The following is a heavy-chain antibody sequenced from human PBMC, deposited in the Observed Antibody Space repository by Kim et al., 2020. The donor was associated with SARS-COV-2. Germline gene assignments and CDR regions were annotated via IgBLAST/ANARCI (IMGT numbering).Heavy chain of an antibody. D-gene: IGHD2-15*01. CDR1: GFTFSSYA. J-gene: IGHJ5*02. CDR2: ISGSGGST. Sequence: GGSLRLSCAASGFTFSSYAMSWVRQAPGKGLEWVSAISGSGGSTYYADSVKGRFTISRDNSKNTLYLQMNSLRAEDTAVYYCAKVRHCSGGSCYSGGNWFDPWGQRALVTVSS. V-gene: IGHV3-23*01. CDR3: AKVRHCSGGSCYSGGNWFDP.